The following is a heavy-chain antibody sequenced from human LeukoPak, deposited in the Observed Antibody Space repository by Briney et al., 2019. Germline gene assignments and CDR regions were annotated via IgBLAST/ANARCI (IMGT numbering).Heavy chain of an antibody. Sequence: SQTLSLTCTVSGGSISSGSYYWSWIRQPAGKGLEWIGRIYTSGSTNYNPSLKSRVTISVDTSKNQFSLKPSSVTAADTAVYYCARVQAAAGSSYYYYGMDVWGKGTTVTVSS. D-gene: IGHD6-13*01. V-gene: IGHV4-61*02. J-gene: IGHJ6*04. CDR2: IYTSGST. CDR3: ARVQAAAGSSYYYYGMDV. CDR1: GGSISSGSYY.